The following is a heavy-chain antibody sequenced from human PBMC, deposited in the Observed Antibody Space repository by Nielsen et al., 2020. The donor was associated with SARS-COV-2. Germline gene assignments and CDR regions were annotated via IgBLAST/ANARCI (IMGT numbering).Heavy chain of an antibody. CDR2: ISWNSGSI. V-gene: IGHV3-9*01. J-gene: IGHJ6*02. CDR1: GFTFDDYA. Sequence: GGSLRLSCAASGFTFDDYAMHWVRQAPGKGLEGVSGISWNSGSIGYADSVKGRFTISRDNAKNSLYLQMNSLRAEDTALYYCATLEGYGSGNGDYYYYGMDVWGQGTTVTVSS. CDR3: ATLEGYGSGNGDYYYYGMDV. D-gene: IGHD3-10*01.